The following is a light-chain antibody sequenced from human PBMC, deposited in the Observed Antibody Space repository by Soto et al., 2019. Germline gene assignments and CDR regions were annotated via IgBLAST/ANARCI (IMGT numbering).Light chain of an antibody. V-gene: IGKV3-11*01. CDR1: QSVSSY. J-gene: IGKJ4*01. CDR3: QQRSNWPT. CDR2: DAS. Sequence: EIVLTQSPATLSLSPGERATLSCRASQSVSSYLAWYQQKPGQAPRLLIYDASNRATGIPARFSGSGSGTDFTLTTSSLEPEDFAVYYCQQRSNWPTSGGGTKVEIK.